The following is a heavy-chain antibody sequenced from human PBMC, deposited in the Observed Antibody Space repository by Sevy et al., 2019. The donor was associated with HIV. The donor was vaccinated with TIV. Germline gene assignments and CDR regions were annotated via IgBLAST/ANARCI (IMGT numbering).Heavy chain of an antibody. D-gene: IGHD6-19*01. CDR1: GFTFSSYA. J-gene: IGHJ6*02. CDR2: ISGSGGST. V-gene: IGHV3-23*01. CDR3: AKDQGSLYYYYGMDV. Sequence: GGSLRLSCAASGFTFSSYAMSWVRQAPGKGLEWVSAISGSGGSTYYADSVKGRFTISRDNSKNTLYLQMNSLRAQDTAVYYCAKDQGSLYYYYGMDVWGQGTTVTVSS.